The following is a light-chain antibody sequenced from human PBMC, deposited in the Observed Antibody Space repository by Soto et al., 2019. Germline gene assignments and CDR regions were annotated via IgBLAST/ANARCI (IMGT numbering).Light chain of an antibody. Sequence: EILVTKSPSTLSLSQRERATLSCRASQSVGSSLAWYQQRPGQAPRLLIYDAFIRATGIPTRFTGSGSGTDFTLTISSLEPEDFAVYYCQHRSNWPGTFGQGTNVAI. CDR3: QHRSNWPGT. CDR2: DAF. J-gene: IGKJ1*01. V-gene: IGKV3-11*01. CDR1: QSVGSS.